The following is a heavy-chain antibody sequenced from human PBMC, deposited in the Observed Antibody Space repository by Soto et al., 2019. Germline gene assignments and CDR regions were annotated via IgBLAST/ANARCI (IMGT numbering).Heavy chain of an antibody. D-gene: IGHD3-22*01. V-gene: IGHV3-74*01. Sequence: EVPLVESGGGLVQPGGSLRLSCVASGLTFSKYWMHWVRQAPGKGLVWVSHISSDGSSTNYADSVKGRFTISRDNAKSTLYLQMNSLRVEDTAVYYCLYDLDSWGQGTLVTVSS. CDR2: ISSDGSST. CDR3: LYDLDS. J-gene: IGHJ4*02. CDR1: GLTFSKYW.